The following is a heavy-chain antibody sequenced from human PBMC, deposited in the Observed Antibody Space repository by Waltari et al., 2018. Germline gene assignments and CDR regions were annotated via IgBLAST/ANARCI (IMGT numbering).Heavy chain of an antibody. Sequence: EVQVVESGGGLVQPGGSLKLSCATSGFSFRGSTIPWVRQTPGKGLEWVGRIRREPYNYATAYSASVKGRFTISRDDSKNTAYLQMNSLRTEDTAVYYCARDTPGDGIDYWGQGTLVTVSS. CDR1: GFSFRGST. V-gene: IGHV3-73*01. CDR2: IRREPYNYAT. CDR3: ARDTPGDGIDY. J-gene: IGHJ4*02. D-gene: IGHD7-27*01.